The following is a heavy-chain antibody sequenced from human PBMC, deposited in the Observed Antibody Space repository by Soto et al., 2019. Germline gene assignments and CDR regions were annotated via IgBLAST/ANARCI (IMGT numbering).Heavy chain of an antibody. Sequence: QVQLVESGGGVVQPGRSLRLSCAASGFTFSSYGMHWVRQAPGKGLEWVAVIWYDGSNKYYADSVKGRFTISRDNSKNTLYLQTNSLRGEGTAVYCCVRDHAARPPHDPNWFDPWGQGTMVTVSS. CDR3: VRDHAARPPHDPNWFDP. J-gene: IGHJ5*02. V-gene: IGHV3-33*01. D-gene: IGHD6-6*01. CDR2: IWYDGSNK. CDR1: GFTFSSYG.